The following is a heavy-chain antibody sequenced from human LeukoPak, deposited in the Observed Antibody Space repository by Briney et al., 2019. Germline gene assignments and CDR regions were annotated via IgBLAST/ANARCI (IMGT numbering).Heavy chain of an antibody. D-gene: IGHD3-10*01. CDR2: ISAYNGNT. Sequence: ASVKVSCKASGYTFTIYGISWVRQAPGQGLEWMGWISAYNGNTNYAQKLQGRVTMTTDTSTSTAYMELRSLRSDDTAVYYCAILWFGEGTLDVWGQGTTVTVSS. J-gene: IGHJ6*02. CDR1: GYTFTIYG. V-gene: IGHV1-18*01. CDR3: AILWFGEGTLDV.